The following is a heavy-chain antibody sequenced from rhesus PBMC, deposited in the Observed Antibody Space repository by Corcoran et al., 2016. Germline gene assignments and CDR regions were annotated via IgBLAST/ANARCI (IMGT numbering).Heavy chain of an antibody. Sequence: EVQLVESGGGLVQPGGSLRLSCAASGFTFSDHYMYWVRQAPGKGLEWVGFIRSKAYGGTAEYAASVKGRFTISRDDSKSVASLEMNSLKTEDTAVYYCSKKSPGAGFGLDSWGQGVVVTVSS. CDR1: GFTFSDHY. CDR2: IRSKAYGGTA. CDR3: SKKSPGAGFGLDS. V-gene: IGHV3-184*01. J-gene: IGHJ6*01.